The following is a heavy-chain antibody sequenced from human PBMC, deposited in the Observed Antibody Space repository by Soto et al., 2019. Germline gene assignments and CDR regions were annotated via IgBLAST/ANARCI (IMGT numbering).Heavy chain of an antibody. CDR1: GFIFSDYA. CDR3: AKGGVTRSYYYAMDV. Sequence: PGGSLRLSCAAAGFIFSDYAMSWVRQAPGEGLEWVSALSGSGSSTYYADSVKCRFTISRDNVKNTVSLQMNNLTAEDTAVYYCAKGGVTRSYYYAMDVWGQGTTVTVSS. CDR2: LSGSGSST. V-gene: IGHV3-23*01. J-gene: IGHJ6*02.